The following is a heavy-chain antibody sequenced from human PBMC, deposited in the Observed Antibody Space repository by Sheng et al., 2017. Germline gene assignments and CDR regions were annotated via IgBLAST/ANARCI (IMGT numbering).Heavy chain of an antibody. CDR2: IYHSGST. CDR3: ARAPVWIYCSGGSCYSFDY. D-gene: IGHD2-15*01. CDR1: GYSISSGYY. V-gene: IGHV4-38-2*01. J-gene: IGHJ4*02. Sequence: QVQLQESGPGLVKPSETLSLTCAVSGYSISSGYYWGWIRQPPGKGLEWIGSIYHSGSTYYNPSLKSRVTISVDTSKNQFSLKLSSVTAADTAVYYCARAPVWIYCSGGSCYSFDYWGQGTLVTVSS.